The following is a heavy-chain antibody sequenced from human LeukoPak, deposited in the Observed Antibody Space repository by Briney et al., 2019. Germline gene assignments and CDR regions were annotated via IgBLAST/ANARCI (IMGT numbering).Heavy chain of an antibody. CDR2: IIPILGIA. CDR1: GYTLTELS. Sequence: GASVKVSCKVSGYTLTELSMHWVRQAPGQGLEWMGRIIPILGIANYAQKFQGRVTITADKSTSTAYMELSSLRSEDTAVYYCAREFGSVDPIVVVPAAKVYDPWGQGTLVTVSS. D-gene: IGHD2-2*01. CDR3: AREFGSVDPIVVVPAAKVYDP. J-gene: IGHJ5*02. V-gene: IGHV1-69*04.